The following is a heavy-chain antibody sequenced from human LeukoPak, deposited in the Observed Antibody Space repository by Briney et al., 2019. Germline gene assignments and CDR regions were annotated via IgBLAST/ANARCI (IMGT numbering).Heavy chain of an antibody. J-gene: IGHJ5*02. V-gene: IGHV4-34*01. D-gene: IGHD6-13*01. Sequence: PSETLSLTCAVYGGSFSGYYWSWLRQPPGKGLEWIGEINHSGSTNYNPSLKSRVTISVDTSKNQFSLKLSSVTAADTAVYYCARAAGRFWFDPWGQGTLVTVSS. CDR1: GGSFSGYY. CDR3: ARAAGRFWFDP. CDR2: INHSGST.